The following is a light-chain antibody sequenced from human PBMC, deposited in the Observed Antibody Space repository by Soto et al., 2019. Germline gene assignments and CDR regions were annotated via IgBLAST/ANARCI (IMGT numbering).Light chain of an antibody. J-gene: IGLJ2*01. CDR3: QVWDSGSAHVL. Sequence: SYELTQPPSVSVAPGETARISCGGNNIGSKGVHWYQQKPGQAPVLVIYSDTDLPPVIPERFSGSNSANMATLTISRVEAGDEADYYCQVWDSGSAHVLFGGGNQLTVL. CDR1: NIGSKG. CDR2: SDT. V-gene: IGLV3-21*01.